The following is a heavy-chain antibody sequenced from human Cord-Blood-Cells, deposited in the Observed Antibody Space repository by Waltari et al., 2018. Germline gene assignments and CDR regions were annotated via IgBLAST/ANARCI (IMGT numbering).Heavy chain of an antibody. J-gene: IGHJ4*02. CDR1: GFTLSSYA. CDR3: ANGQGVISY. V-gene: IGHV3-23*01. Sequence: ELQLLESGGGWVQPGGSLRLSCAASGFTLSSYAMRWVRQAPGKGLEWVAAISGSGGSTYYADSVKGRFTISRDNSKNTLYLQMNSLRAEDTAVYYCANGQGVISYWGQGTLVTVSS. CDR2: ISGSGGST. D-gene: IGHD3-10*01.